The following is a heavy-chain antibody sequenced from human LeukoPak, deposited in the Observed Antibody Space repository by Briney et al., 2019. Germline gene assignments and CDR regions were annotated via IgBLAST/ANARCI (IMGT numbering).Heavy chain of an antibody. Sequence: ASVTVSCKASGYTFTGYYMHWVRQAPGQGLEWMGRINPNTGSTNYAQRFQGRVTLTRDNYIDKAYMDLKRLRSGDTAMYYCARGEDSANWGQGTLVVVSS. CDR3: ARGEDSAN. CDR2: INPNTGST. J-gene: IGHJ4*02. D-gene: IGHD4-11*01. CDR1: GYTFTGYY. V-gene: IGHV1-2*06.